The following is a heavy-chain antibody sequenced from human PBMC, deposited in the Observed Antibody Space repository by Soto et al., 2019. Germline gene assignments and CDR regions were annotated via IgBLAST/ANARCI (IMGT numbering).Heavy chain of an antibody. Sequence: ASVKVSCKASGYTFTSYYMHWVRQAPGQGLEWMGIINPSGGSTSYAQKFQGRVTMTRDTSTITVYMGLSSLRSEDTAVYYCAISPAPGSGSYYEFDYWGQGTLVTVSS. D-gene: IGHD3-10*01. CDR1: GYTFTSYY. J-gene: IGHJ4*02. V-gene: IGHV1-46*03. CDR3: AISPAPGSGSYYEFDY. CDR2: INPSGGST.